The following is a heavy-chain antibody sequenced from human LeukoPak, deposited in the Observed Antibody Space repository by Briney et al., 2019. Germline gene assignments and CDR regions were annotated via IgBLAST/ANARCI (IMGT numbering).Heavy chain of an antibody. V-gene: IGHV3-21*01. CDR3: ARSVGYCSSTSCYFDY. Sequence: GGSLRLSCAASGFTLSNYAMTWVRQAPGKGLEWVSSITGSGALTYYADSVKGRFTISRDNAENSLYLQMNSLRAEDTAVYYCARSVGYCSSTSCYFDYLGQGALVTVSS. CDR1: GFTLSNYA. D-gene: IGHD2-2*03. J-gene: IGHJ4*02. CDR2: ITGSGALT.